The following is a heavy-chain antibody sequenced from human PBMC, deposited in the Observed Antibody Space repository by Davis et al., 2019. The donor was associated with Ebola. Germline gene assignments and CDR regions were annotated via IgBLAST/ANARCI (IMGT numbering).Heavy chain of an antibody. V-gene: IGHV3-11*01. D-gene: IGHD3/OR15-3a*01. J-gene: IGHJ6*02. Sequence: PGGSLRLSCAAAGFTFSDYDMSWIRQAPGKGLEWISYIRSSGNIIYYADSVKGRFTFSRDNAKNSLYLHMDSLRAEDTAVYFCARVAGLGKQVDAMDVWGQGTTVTVSS. CDR2: IRSSGNII. CDR1: GFTFSDYD. CDR3: ARVAGLGKQVDAMDV.